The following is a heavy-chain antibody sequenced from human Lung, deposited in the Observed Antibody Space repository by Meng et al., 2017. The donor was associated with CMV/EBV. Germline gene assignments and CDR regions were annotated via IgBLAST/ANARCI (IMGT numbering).Heavy chain of an antibody. CDR3: ARDRTGDCSSTSCYNYYYYYGMDV. CDR1: GDTSSSYA. Sequence: SVKVSCKASGDTSSSYAISWVRQAPGQGLEWMGGIIPFFDTTNYAQKFQGRVTITTDESTSTAYKELSSLRSEDTAVYYCARDRTGDCSSTSCYNYYYYYGMDVWGQGTTVTVSS. J-gene: IGHJ6*02. CDR2: IIPFFDTT. D-gene: IGHD2-2*02. V-gene: IGHV1-69*05.